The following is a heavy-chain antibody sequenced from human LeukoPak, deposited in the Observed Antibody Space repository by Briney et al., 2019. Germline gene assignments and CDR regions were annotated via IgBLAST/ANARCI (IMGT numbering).Heavy chain of an antibody. J-gene: IGHJ4*02. D-gene: IGHD2-8*01. Sequence: QSGGSLRLSCAASGFTFSSFPMTWVRLAPGKGLEWVSTITCSGGSTYYAESVKGRFTISRDNSKNTLYLQMNSLRGEDTALYFCAKDLAGCSDSWGQGTLVTVSS. V-gene: IGHV3-23*01. CDR1: GFTFSSFP. CDR2: ITCSGGST. CDR3: AKDLAGCSDS.